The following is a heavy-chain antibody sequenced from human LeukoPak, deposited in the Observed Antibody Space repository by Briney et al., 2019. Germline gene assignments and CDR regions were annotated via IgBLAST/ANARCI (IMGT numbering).Heavy chain of an antibody. CDR1: GVTLSSYA. CDR2: ISSSGSGGNT. Sequence: PGGSLRLSCTASGVTLSSYAMSWARQAPGKGLEWVSGISSSGSGGNTYYADAVKGRFTISRDSSKDTLYLQMNGLRAEDTAVYFCAKQSAGSAAWYSLHYDFWGQGTLVTVSS. D-gene: IGHD6-13*01. CDR3: AKQSAGSAAWYSLHYDF. J-gene: IGHJ4*02. V-gene: IGHV3-23*01.